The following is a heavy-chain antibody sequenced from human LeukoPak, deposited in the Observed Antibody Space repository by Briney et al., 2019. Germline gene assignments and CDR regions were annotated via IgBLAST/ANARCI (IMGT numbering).Heavy chain of an antibody. CDR3: GRDPNGDYVGAFEF. CDR1: GFMFSRFG. CDR2: IHGNGETT. J-gene: IGHJ3*01. V-gene: IGHV3-23*01. D-gene: IGHD3-16*01. Sequence: GSLRLSCVGSGFMFSRFGLIWVRQAPGKGLEWVSGIHGNGETTYYGDSVKGRFTISRDNSKSTLYLQMNSLRVEDTAEYFCGRDPNGDYVGAFEFWGQGTKVAVSS.